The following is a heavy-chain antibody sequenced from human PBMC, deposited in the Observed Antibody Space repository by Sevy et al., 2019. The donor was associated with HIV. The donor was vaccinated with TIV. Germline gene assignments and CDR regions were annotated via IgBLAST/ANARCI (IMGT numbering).Heavy chain of an antibody. Sequence: ASVKVSCKASGYTFTGYYMHWVRQAPGQGLEWMGWINPNSGGTNCAQKFQGRVTMTRDTSISTAYMELSRLRSDDTAVYYCARERGPTYYYDSSGYYLGYWGQGTLVTVSS. CDR2: INPNSGGT. V-gene: IGHV1-2*02. CDR3: ARERGPTYYYDSSGYYLGY. CDR1: GYTFTGYY. D-gene: IGHD3-22*01. J-gene: IGHJ4*02.